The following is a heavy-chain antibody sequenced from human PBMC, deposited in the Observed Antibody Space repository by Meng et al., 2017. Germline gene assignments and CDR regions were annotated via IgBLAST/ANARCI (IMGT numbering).Heavy chain of an antibody. CDR1: GYTFTSYG. D-gene: IGHD3-22*01. J-gene: IGHJ3*02. CDR2: ISAYNGNT. V-gene: IGHV1-18*01. CDR3: ASDRAPYDRGAFDI. Sequence: ASVKVSCKASGYTFTSYGISWVRQAPGQGLEWMGWISAYNGNTNYAQKLQGRVTMTTDTSTSTAYMELRSLRSDDTAVYYCASDRAPYDRGAFDIWGQGTMVTVSS.